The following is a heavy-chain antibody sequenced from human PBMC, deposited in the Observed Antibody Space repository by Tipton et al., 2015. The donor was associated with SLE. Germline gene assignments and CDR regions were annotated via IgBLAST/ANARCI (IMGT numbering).Heavy chain of an antibody. Sequence: TLSLTCAVYGGSFSGYYWSWIRQPPGKGLEWIGSIYYSGSTYYNPSLKSRVTISVDTSKNQFSLKLSSVTAADTAVYYCAREGRREQLALDSWGQGTLVTVSS. CDR2: IYYSGST. J-gene: IGHJ4*02. CDR3: AREGRREQLALDS. CDR1: GGSFSGYY. V-gene: IGHV4-34*01. D-gene: IGHD6-6*01.